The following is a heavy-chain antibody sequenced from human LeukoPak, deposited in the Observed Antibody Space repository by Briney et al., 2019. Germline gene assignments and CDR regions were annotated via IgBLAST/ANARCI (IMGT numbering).Heavy chain of an antibody. D-gene: IGHD3-16*01. V-gene: IGHV3-23*01. CDR2: ISDSGGNT. CDR1: GFTFSNYA. CDR3: AKLPPVSWGQDKLDY. Sequence: GGSLRLSCAASGFTFSNYAMSWVRQAPGKGLEWVSSISDSGGNTYYADSVKGRFTISRDNSKNTLYVQMSSLRAEDTAVYYCAKLPPVSWGQDKLDYWGQGTLVTVSS. J-gene: IGHJ4*02.